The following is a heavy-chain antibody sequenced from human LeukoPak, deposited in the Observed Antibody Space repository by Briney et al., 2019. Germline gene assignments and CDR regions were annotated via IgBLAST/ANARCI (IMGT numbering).Heavy chain of an antibody. CDR1: GGSISSYY. CDR3: ARCSIVGATQYYFDY. V-gene: IGHV4-59*08. Sequence: SETLSLTCTVCGGSISSYYWSWMRQPPGKGLEWIGYIYYSGSTNYNPSLKSRVTISVDTSKNQFSLKLSSVTAADTAVYYCARCSIVGATQYYFDYWGQGTLVTVSS. CDR2: IYYSGST. J-gene: IGHJ4*02. D-gene: IGHD1-26*01.